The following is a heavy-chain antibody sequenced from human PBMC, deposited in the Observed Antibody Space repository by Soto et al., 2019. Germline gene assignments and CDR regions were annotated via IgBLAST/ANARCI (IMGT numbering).Heavy chain of an antibody. V-gene: IGHV4-30-4*01. CDR2: IYYTGTT. Sequence: SETLSLTCTVSGGSVSGVDYFWSWIRQSPGKGLEWIGYIYYTGTTHLNPSLKSRLTMAVDTSKNEFSLKLSSVTAADTAVYYCARGLHLSIAARPFYYYYGMDAWGQGTTVTVSS. CDR1: GGSVSGVDYF. CDR3: ARGLHLSIAARPFYYYYGMDA. J-gene: IGHJ6*02. D-gene: IGHD6-6*01.